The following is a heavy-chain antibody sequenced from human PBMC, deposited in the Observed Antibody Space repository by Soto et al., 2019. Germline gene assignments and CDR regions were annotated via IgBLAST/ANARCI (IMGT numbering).Heavy chain of an antibody. CDR2: IYHSGST. V-gene: IGHV4-39*07. CDR3: ARGPPFGY. Sequence: PSETLSLTCSVSGDSISNSRFYWAWIRQPPGKGLEWIGYIYHSGSTYYNPSLKSRVTISVDRSKNQFSLKLSSVTAADTAVYYCARGPPFGYWAQGTLVTVSS. J-gene: IGHJ4*02. CDR1: GDSISNSRFY. D-gene: IGHD3-10*01.